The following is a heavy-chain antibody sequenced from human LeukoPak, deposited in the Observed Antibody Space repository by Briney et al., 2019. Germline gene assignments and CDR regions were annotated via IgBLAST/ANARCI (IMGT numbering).Heavy chain of an antibody. J-gene: IGHJ5*01. V-gene: IGHV6-1*01. CDR3: ARDRGGFDS. CDR1: GDSVSSHTAA. Sequence: SQTLSLTCNISGDSVSSHTAAWNWIRQSPSRGLEWLGRTYYRSTWSTDYAVSVQSRITINPDTSRNNFSMQLSSVTPEDTAVYYCARDRGGFDSWGQGTLDTVSS. D-gene: IGHD3-10*01. CDR2: TYYRSTWST.